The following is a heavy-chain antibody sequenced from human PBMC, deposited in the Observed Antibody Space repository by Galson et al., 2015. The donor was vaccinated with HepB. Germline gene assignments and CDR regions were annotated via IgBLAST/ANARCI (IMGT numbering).Heavy chain of an antibody. D-gene: IGHD5-18*01. CDR3: AKGYSYSSLTFDS. J-gene: IGHJ4*02. V-gene: IGHV3-23*01. CDR1: GFTFSSYA. Sequence: SLRLSCAASGFTFSSYAMKWVRQAPGEGLEWVSSITGGGLSTYHADSVKGRFTISRDNSKNTLYLQMNSLTAEDTAVYYCAKGYSYSSLTFDSWGQGTLVTVSS. CDR2: ITGGGLST.